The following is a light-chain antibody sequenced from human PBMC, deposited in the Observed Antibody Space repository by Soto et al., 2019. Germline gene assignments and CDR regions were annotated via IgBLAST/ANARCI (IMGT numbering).Light chain of an antibody. CDR1: SSDVGAYNY. V-gene: IGLV2-14*01. Sequence: QSVLTQPASVSGSPGQSITISCTGTSSDVGAYNYVSWYQQHPGKAPKLMIYEVSNRPSGVSHRFSGSKSGNTASLTISGLQAEDEADYYCSSYTSSTTLVFGGGTKVTVL. CDR2: EVS. J-gene: IGLJ2*01. CDR3: SSYTSSTTLV.